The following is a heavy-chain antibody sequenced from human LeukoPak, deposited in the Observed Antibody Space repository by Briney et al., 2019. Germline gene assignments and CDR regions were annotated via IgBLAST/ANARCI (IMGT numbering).Heavy chain of an antibody. CDR3: ARLVYDSSGYYPYYFDY. V-gene: IGHV5-51*01. D-gene: IGHD3-22*01. CDR1: GYSFTSYW. CDR2: IYPGDSDT. J-gene: IGHJ4*02. Sequence: GESLKISCKDSGYSFTSYWIGWVRQMPGKGLEWMGIIYPGDSDTRYSPSFQGQVTISADKSISTAYLQWSSLKASDTAMYYCARLVYDSSGYYPYYFDYWGQGTLVTVSS.